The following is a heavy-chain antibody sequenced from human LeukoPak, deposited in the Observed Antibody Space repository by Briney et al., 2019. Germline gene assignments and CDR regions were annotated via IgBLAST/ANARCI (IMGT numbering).Heavy chain of an antibody. CDR3: ARDRGYLDGFDI. CDR2: IYYSGTT. V-gene: IGHV4-59*01. CDR1: GASISNYY. Sequence: SETLSLTCSVSGASISNYYWSWIRQPPGKGLEWIGYIYYSGTTNYNHSLNSRATISVDKSKIQLSLKLSSVTAADTAVYHCARDRGYLDGFDIWGQGTMVTVSS. J-gene: IGHJ3*02. D-gene: IGHD3-10*01.